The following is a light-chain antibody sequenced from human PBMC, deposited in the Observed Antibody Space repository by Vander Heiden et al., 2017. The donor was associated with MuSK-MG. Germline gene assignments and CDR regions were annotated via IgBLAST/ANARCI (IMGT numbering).Light chain of an antibody. Sequence: QSVLTQPPSVSVSPGQRVTISCTGSRSNIGAGYDVHWYQQLPGAAPKLLIYGNSNRPSGVPDRFSASKSGTSASLAITGLQAEDEADYYCQSFDSSLSGSGVFGGGTKLTVL. CDR1: RSNIGAGYD. V-gene: IGLV1-40*01. CDR3: QSFDSSLSGSGV. J-gene: IGLJ3*02. CDR2: GNS.